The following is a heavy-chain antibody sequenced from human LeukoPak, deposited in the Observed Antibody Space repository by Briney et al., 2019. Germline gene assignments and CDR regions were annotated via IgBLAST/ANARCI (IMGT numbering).Heavy chain of an antibody. CDR1: GGTFSSYA. CDR2: IIPIFGTA. J-gene: IGHJ2*01. D-gene: IGHD3-16*02. Sequence: ASVKVSCKASGGTFSSYAISWVRQAPGQGLEWMGGIIPIFGTANYAQRFQGRVTITADESTSTAYMELSSLRSEDTAVYYCARGQDYDYVWGSYRHWYFDLWGRGTLVTVSS. CDR3: ARGQDYDYVWGSYRHWYFDL. V-gene: IGHV1-69*13.